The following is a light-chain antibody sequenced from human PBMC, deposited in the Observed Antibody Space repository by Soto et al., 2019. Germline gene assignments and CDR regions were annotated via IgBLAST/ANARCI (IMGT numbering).Light chain of an antibody. V-gene: IGKV1-39*01. Sequence: IQLTQSPSSLSASVGDSVTITCRASQGISSFLAWYQQKPGKAPKLLIYAASTLQSGVPSRFSGRGSGTDFTLTITSLQPEDFATYFCQQGYDTPITFGQGTRLEIK. J-gene: IGKJ5*01. CDR2: AAS. CDR1: QGISSF. CDR3: QQGYDTPIT.